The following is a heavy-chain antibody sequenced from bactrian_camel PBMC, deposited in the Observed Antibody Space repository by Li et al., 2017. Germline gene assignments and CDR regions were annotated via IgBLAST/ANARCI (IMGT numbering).Heavy chain of an antibody. Sequence: HVQLVESGGGSVQAGGSLRLSCAASEYTYSGRRMGWFRQAPGKEREGVATIYIGGGTTYADSVEGRFTISHDNAEDRLDLQMDSLKSEDTAVYYCAAGKEREYDYWGQGTQV. J-gene: IGHJ4*01. CDR3: AAGKEREYDY. CDR2: IYIGGGT. V-gene: IGHV3S53*01. D-gene: IGHD8*01. CDR1: EYTYSGRR.